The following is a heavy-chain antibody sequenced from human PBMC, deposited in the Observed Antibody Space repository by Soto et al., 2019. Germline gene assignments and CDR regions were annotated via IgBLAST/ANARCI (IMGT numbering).Heavy chain of an antibody. D-gene: IGHD5-12*01. CDR2: ISGSGGST. CDR3: AKDSIRREGYSGYDYAVRDY. Sequence: EVQLLESGGGLVQPGGSLRLSCATSGFTFSSYAMSWVRQAPGKGLEWVSAISGSGGSTYYADSVKGRFTISRDNSKNTLYLQMNSLRAEDTAVYYCAKDSIRREGYSGYDYAVRDYWGQGTLVTVSS. CDR1: GFTFSSYA. V-gene: IGHV3-23*01. J-gene: IGHJ4*02.